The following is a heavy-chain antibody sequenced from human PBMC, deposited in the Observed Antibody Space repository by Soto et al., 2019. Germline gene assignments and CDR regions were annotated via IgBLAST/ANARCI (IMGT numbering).Heavy chain of an antibody. D-gene: IGHD3-10*01. V-gene: IGHV3-53*04. CDR2: IYSDGST. CDR1: GFTVGSNY. J-gene: IGHJ6*02. CDR3: ARAPLVRGAIDYYYGLDV. Sequence: GGSLRLSCAASGFTVGSNYMTWVRQAPGKGLEWVSVIYSDGSTKYADSVKGRFTISRHNSENTLYLQMNSLRDEDTAVYYCARAPLVRGAIDYYYGLDVWGQGTTVTVSS.